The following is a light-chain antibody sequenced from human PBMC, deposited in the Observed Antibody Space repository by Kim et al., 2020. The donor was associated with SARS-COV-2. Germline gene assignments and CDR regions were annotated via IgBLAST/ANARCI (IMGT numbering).Light chain of an antibody. CDR3: QQYNNLPPYT. CDR2: GAS. Sequence: PGGRASLSCRARQSTPSSGAWYQQIPCEAPRLLIYGASTRATGIPARFSGSGSGTEFALTISSLQSEDSTVYYCQQYNNLPPYTFGQGTKLEIK. J-gene: IGKJ2*01. CDR1: QSTPSS. V-gene: IGKV3-15*01.